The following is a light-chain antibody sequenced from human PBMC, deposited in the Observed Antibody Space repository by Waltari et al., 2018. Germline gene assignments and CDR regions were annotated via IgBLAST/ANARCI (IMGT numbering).Light chain of an antibody. V-gene: IGKV3-11*01. Sequence: EIVLTQSPATLSLSPGERATLSCRASPSVSSYLAWSQQKPGQAPRLLIYDASNRATGIPARFSGSGSGTDFTLTISSLEPEDFAVYYCQQRSDWPRTFGQGTRLEIK. CDR2: DAS. J-gene: IGKJ5*01. CDR3: QQRSDWPRT. CDR1: PSVSSY.